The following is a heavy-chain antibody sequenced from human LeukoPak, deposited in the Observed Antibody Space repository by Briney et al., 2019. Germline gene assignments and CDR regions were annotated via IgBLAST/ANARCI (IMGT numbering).Heavy chain of an antibody. CDR3: ARGFSSSWYSEEAPRYYYYMDV. V-gene: IGHV4-59*01. CDR1: GGSISSYY. D-gene: IGHD6-13*01. J-gene: IGHJ6*03. Sequence: SETLSLTCTVSGGSISSYYWSWIRQPPGKELEWIGYIYYSGSTNYNPSFKSRVTISVDTSKNQFSLKLSSVTAADTAVYYCARGFSSSWYSEEAPRYYYYMDVWGKGTTVTVSS. CDR2: IYYSGST.